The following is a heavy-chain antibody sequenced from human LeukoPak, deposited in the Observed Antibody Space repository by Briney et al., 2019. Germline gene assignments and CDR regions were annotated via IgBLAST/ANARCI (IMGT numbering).Heavy chain of an antibody. CDR3: TRGNSVSDYGVYYYYMDV. J-gene: IGHJ6*03. CDR1: GYSINSDYY. Sequence: PSETLSLTCSVSGYSINSDYYWGWIRQPPGKGLEWIVSISHSGNTYYNPSLKSRVTISLDTSKNQFSLKVSSVTAADTAVYYCTRGNSVSDYGVYYYYMDVWGKGTTVTVSS. D-gene: IGHD5/OR15-5a*01. V-gene: IGHV4-38-2*02. CDR2: ISHSGNT.